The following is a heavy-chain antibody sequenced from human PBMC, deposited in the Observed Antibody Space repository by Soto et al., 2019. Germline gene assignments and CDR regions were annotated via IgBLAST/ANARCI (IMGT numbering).Heavy chain of an antibody. Sequence: GGSLRLSCAASGFTFSNYAMSWVRQAPGKGLEWVSTISASGGNTYYADSVKGRFTISRDNSKNTLYLQMNSLRAEDTAVYYCAKDIDYDSSGYYSHFDYWGQGALVTVSS. D-gene: IGHD3-22*01. CDR2: ISASGGNT. V-gene: IGHV3-23*01. CDR1: GFTFSNYA. J-gene: IGHJ4*02. CDR3: AKDIDYDSSGYYSHFDY.